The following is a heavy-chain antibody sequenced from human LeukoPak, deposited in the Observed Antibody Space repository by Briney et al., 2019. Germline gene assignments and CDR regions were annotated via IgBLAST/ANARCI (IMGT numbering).Heavy chain of an antibody. J-gene: IGHJ4*02. Sequence: PGGSLRLSCAASGFTFSSYSMNWVRQAPGKGLEWVSSISSSSSCIYYADSVKGRFTISRDNAKNSLYLQMNSLRAEDTAVYYCARGGWGATWLVDYWGQGTLVTVSS. V-gene: IGHV3-21*01. CDR2: ISSSSSCI. CDR3: ARGGWGATWLVDY. CDR1: GFTFSSYS. D-gene: IGHD1-26*01.